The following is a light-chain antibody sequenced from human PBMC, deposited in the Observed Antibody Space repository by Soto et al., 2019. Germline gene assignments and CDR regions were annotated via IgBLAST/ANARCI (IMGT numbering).Light chain of an antibody. CDR3: VSFTTSRSYV. CDR2: DII. J-gene: IGLJ1*01. Sequence: ITISCTGTSSDVGAYIFVSWYQQHPGKAPKLMIYDIINRPSGVSNRFSGSKSGNTASLTISGLQAEDEADYYCVSFTTSRSYVFGTGTKVTV. V-gene: IGLV2-14*03. CDR1: SSDVGAYIF.